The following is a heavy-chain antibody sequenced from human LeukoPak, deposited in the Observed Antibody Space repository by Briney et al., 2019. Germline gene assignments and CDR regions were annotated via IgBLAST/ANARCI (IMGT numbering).Heavy chain of an antibody. CDR1: GGSISSYY. V-gene: IGHV4-59*01. Sequence: PSETLSLTCTVSGGSISSYYWSWIRQSPGKGLEWIGYIYYSGRTHYSPSLESRVTISLDTSKNQFSLKLSSVTAADTAVYYCARGGDYGYYYYYMDVWGKGTTVTISS. D-gene: IGHD4-17*01. CDR2: IYYSGRT. J-gene: IGHJ6*03. CDR3: ARGGDYGYYYYYMDV.